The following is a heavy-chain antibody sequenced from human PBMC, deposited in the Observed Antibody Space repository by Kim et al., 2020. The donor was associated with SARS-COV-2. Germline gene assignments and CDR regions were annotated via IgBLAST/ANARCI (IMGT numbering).Heavy chain of an antibody. CDR2: ISYDGSNK. V-gene: IGHV3-30*04. CDR3: ARENLLGSGSHYFDY. Sequence: GGSLRLSCAASGFTFSSYAMHWVRQAPGKGLEWVAVISYDGSNKYYADSVKGRFTISRDNSKNTLYLQMNSLRAEDTAVYYCARENLLGSGSHYFDYWGQGTLVTVSS. CDR1: GFTFSSYA. D-gene: IGHD3-10*01. J-gene: IGHJ4*02.